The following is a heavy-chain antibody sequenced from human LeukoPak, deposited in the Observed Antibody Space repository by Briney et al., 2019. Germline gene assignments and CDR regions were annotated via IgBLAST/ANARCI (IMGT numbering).Heavy chain of an antibody. CDR1: AFTFRNYW. Sequence: AGSLRLSCAASAFTFRNYWMHWLPHSPGKSPLCLSVIYSGGSTYYADSVKCRFTISRDNSKNTLYLQMNSLRAEDTAVYYCARGIDYSSGWYQYYFDYWGQGTLVTVSS. V-gene: IGHV3-53*01. CDR2: IYSGGST. J-gene: IGHJ4*02. CDR3: ARGIDYSSGWYQYYFDY. D-gene: IGHD6-19*01.